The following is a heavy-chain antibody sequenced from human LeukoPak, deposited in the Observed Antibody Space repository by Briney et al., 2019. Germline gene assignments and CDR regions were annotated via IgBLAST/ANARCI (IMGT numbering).Heavy chain of an antibody. CDR3: ARASYSYDINGWVPFDY. CDR1: GSSSRSGHY. J-gene: IGHJ4*02. D-gene: IGHD3-22*01. Sequence: SETLSLTCSVSGSSSRSGHYWGWIRQSSGEGLEWIGNVHETGYANYNPSLKGRVTISGDTSKNQFSLRLSSVTAADTAVYYCARASYSYDINGWVPFDYWGQGTLVTVSS. V-gene: IGHV4-38-2*02. CDR2: VHETGYA.